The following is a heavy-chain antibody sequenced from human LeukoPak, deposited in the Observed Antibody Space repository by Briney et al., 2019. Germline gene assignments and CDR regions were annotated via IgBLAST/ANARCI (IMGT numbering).Heavy chain of an antibody. J-gene: IGHJ3*02. CDR3: AREKTSGSYYPDAFDI. Sequence: ASVKVSCKASGYTFTSYYMHWVRQAPGQGFEWMGIINPSGGSTNYAQKFQGRVTITADESTSTAYMELSSLRSEDTAVYYCAREKTSGSYYPDAFDIWGQGTMVTVSS. CDR2: INPSGGST. D-gene: IGHD1-26*01. CDR1: GYTFTSYY. V-gene: IGHV1-46*01.